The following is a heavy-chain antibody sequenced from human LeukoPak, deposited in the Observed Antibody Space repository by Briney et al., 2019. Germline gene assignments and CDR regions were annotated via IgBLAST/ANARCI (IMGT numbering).Heavy chain of an antibody. CDR1: GFSLEDYA. Sequence: PGRSLRLSCAVSGFSLEDYALHWVRQTPGKGLEWVSGIKWSSGFIAYGDFVKGRFTLSRDYAKRTLYLQLNSLRADDTALYYCTKGPACHNGVCHYYLDQWGQGTLVTVSS. J-gene: IGHJ4*02. CDR3: TKGPACHNGVCHYYLDQ. V-gene: IGHV3-9*01. CDR2: IKWSSGFI. D-gene: IGHD2-8*01.